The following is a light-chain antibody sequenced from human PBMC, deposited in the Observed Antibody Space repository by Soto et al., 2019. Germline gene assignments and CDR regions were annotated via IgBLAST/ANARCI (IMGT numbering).Light chain of an antibody. CDR2: DAS. CDR3: QQYDSSSPT. J-gene: IGKJ2*01. CDR1: QNISVW. V-gene: IGKV1-5*01. Sequence: DIQMTQSPSTLSASVGDGVTITCRASQNISVWLAWYQQRPGKAPKFLIYDASSLETGVPSRFSGRGSGTEFTLAIRSLQPDDFATYYCQQYDSSSPTFGQGTQLEIK.